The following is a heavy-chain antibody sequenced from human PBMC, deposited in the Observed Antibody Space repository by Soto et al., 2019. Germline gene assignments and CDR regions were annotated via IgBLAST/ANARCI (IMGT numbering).Heavy chain of an antibody. D-gene: IGHD6-13*01. J-gene: IGHJ4*02. CDR3: ATKGYSSSWYFDY. CDR2: FDPEDGET. CDR1: GYTLTELS. Sequence: TSVKVSCKVSGYTLTELSMHWVRQAPGKGLEWMGGFDPEDGETIYAQKFQGRVTMTEDTSTDTAYMELSSLRSEDTAVYYCATKGYSSSWYFDYWGQGTLVTVSS. V-gene: IGHV1-24*01.